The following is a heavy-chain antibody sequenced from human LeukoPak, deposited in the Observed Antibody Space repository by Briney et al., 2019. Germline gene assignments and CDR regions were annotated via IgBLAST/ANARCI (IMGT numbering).Heavy chain of an antibody. CDR3: ARGGSYNWFDP. CDR2: IYYSGST. J-gene: IGHJ5*02. D-gene: IGHD1-26*01. V-gene: IGHV4-59*08. CDR1: GGSISSYY. Sequence: SETLSLTCTVSGGSISSYYCSWIRQPPVKGLEWIGYIYYSGSTNYNPSLKSRVTISVDTSKNQFSLKLSYVTAAATAVYYCARGGSYNWFDPWGEGTLVTVSS.